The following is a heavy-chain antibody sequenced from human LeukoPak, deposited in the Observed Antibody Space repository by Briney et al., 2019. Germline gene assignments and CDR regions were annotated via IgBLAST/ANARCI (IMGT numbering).Heavy chain of an antibody. J-gene: IGHJ4*02. D-gene: IGHD3-22*01. CDR3: SRDGRNYYDRSGYYSALAY. CDR1: GFTFNSYA. CDR2: ISYNGSNK. V-gene: IGHV3-30-3*01. Sequence: SGGSLRLSCAASGFTFNSYAMHWVRQAPGRGLQWVAVISYNGSNKYYADSVKGRFTISRDNSKNTLYLQMNSLGADDTAVYYCSRDGRNYYDRSGYYSALAYWGQGTLVTVSS.